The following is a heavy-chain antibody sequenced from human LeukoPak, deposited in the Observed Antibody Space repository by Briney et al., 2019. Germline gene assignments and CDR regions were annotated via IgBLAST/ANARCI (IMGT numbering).Heavy chain of an antibody. Sequence: ASVKVSCKASGYTFTSYYMHWVRQAPGQGLEWMGIINPSGGSTSYAQKFQGRVTMTRDMSTSTVYMELSSLRSEDTAVHYCARDSYYYGSGSYWPYYYYYMDVWGKGTTVTVSS. CDR3: ARDSYYYGSGSYWPYYYYYMDV. D-gene: IGHD3-10*01. CDR1: GYTFTSYY. J-gene: IGHJ6*03. V-gene: IGHV1-46*01. CDR2: INPSGGST.